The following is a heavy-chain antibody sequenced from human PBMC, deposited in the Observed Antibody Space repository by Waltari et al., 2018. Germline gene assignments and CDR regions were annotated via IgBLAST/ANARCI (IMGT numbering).Heavy chain of an antibody. D-gene: IGHD6-13*01. J-gene: IGHJ4*02. Sequence: QVQLQESGPGLVKPSETLSLTCTVSGGSISSHYWSWIRPPPGKGLEWIGYIYYSGSTNYNPSLKSRVTISVDTSKNQFSLKLSSVTAADTAVYYCARQSGYSSSWYGDFDYWGQGTLVTVSS. CDR1: GGSISSHY. CDR2: IYYSGST. V-gene: IGHV4-59*11. CDR3: ARQSGYSSSWYGDFDY.